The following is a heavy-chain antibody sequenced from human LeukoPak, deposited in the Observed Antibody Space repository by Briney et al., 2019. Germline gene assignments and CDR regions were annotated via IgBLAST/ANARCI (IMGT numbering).Heavy chain of an antibody. CDR3: ARGPYDGTYYFDS. J-gene: IGHJ4*02. D-gene: IGHD3-16*01. CDR2: IIPMRDIT. Sequence: GASVKVSCKASGYTFTSYDINWVRQATGQGLEWMGRIIPMRDITNYAQNFQDRVTITADKSTTTVYMEVNSLISEDMAVYFCARGPYDGTYYFDSWGQGTLVTVSS. V-gene: IGHV1-69*04. CDR1: GYTFTSYD.